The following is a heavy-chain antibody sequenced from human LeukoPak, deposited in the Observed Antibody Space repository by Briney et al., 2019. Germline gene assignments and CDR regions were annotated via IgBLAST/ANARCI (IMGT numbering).Heavy chain of an antibody. Sequence: GGSLRLSCAASGFTFSGYAMSWVRQAPGKGLEWVSAISGSGGSTYYADSVKGRFTISRDNSKNTLYLQMNSLRAEGTAVYYCAPSRAVAGPFDYWGQGTLVTVSS. CDR2: ISGSGGST. CDR3: APSRAVAGPFDY. D-gene: IGHD6-19*01. CDR1: GFTFSGYA. V-gene: IGHV3-23*01. J-gene: IGHJ4*02.